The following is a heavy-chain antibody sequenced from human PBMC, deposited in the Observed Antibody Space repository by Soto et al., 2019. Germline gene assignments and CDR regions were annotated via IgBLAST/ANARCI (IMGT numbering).Heavy chain of an antibody. CDR3: ASDPSIVVAMDF. Sequence: QVQLVESGGGVVQPGRSLRLSCTASGFTFSTYAMHWVRQAPGKGLQWVAVISYDGSDKYYADSVKGRFTISRDNSKNTVYLQLNSLRVDDTAVFYCASDPSIVVAMDFWGQGTLVTVSS. CDR2: ISYDGSDK. V-gene: IGHV3-30*04. CDR1: GFTFSTYA. J-gene: IGHJ4*02. D-gene: IGHD3-22*01.